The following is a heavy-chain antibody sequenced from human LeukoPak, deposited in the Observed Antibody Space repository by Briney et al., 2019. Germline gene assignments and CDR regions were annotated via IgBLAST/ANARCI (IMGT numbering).Heavy chain of an antibody. CDR1: GYTLTELS. J-gene: IGHJ5*02. Sequence: VASVKVSCKVSGYTLTELSMHWVRQAPGKGLEWMGGFDPEDGETIYAQKFQGRVTMTEDTSTDTAYVELSSLRSEDTAVYYCATVFLGYCSSTSCPRWFDPWGQGTLVTVSS. CDR3: ATVFLGYCSSTSCPRWFDP. CDR2: FDPEDGET. D-gene: IGHD2-2*01. V-gene: IGHV1-24*01.